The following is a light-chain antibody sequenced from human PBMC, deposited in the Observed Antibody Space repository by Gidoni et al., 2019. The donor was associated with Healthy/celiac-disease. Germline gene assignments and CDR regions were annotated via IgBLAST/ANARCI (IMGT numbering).Light chain of an antibody. CDR3: SSYTSSSTPVV. CDR1: SSDVGGYNY. J-gene: IGLJ2*01. CDR2: DVS. Sequence: QSALTQPASVSGSPGQSITISCTGTSSDVGGYNYVSWYQQHHGKAPKLMIYDVSNRPSGVSNRFSGSKSGNTASLTISGLQAEDEADYYCSSYTSSSTPVVFGGGTKLTVL. V-gene: IGLV2-14*03.